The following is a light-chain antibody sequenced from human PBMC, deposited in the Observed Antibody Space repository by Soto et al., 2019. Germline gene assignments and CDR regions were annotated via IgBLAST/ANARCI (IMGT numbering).Light chain of an antibody. CDR1: QSISSN. V-gene: IGKV3-15*01. CDR2: RTS. J-gene: IGKJ1*01. Sequence: EIVMTQSPATLSVSPGERATLSCRASQSISSNLAWYQQKPGQAPRLLMFRTSSRATGFPARFSGSGSGTEFTLTISSLQSEDFAVYYCQQYNNWPWTFGQGTKVDIK. CDR3: QQYNNWPWT.